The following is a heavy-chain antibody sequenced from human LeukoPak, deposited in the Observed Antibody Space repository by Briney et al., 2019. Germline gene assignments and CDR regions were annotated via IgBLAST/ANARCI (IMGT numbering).Heavy chain of an antibody. V-gene: IGHV4-59*08. D-gene: IGHD5-24*01. Sequence: SETLSLTCTVSGGSISSYYWSWIRQPPGKGLEWIGYIYYSGSTNYNPSLKSRVTISVDTSKNQFSLKLSSVTAADTAVYYCARKDGYNSCYFDYWGQGTLVTVSS. J-gene: IGHJ4*02. CDR1: GGSISSYY. CDR2: IYYSGST. CDR3: ARKDGYNSCYFDY.